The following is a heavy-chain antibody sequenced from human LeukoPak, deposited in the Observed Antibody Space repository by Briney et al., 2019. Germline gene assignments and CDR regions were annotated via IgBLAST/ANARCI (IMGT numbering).Heavy chain of an antibody. J-gene: IGHJ4*02. D-gene: IGHD2-2*02. V-gene: IGHV4-34*01. CDR3: ARRLGYQLLYMNY. CDR1: GGSPSGYY. Sequence: PETLSLTCALSGGSPSGYYWSWVRQPPGKGRGWIGEINHSGRTNYNPSLKSRVTISVDTSKKQFSLKLSSVTAADTAVYYCARRLGYQLLYMNYWGQGTLVTVSS. CDR2: INHSGRT.